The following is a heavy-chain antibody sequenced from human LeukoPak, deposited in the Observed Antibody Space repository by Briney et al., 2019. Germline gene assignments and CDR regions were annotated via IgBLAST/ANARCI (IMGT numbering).Heavy chain of an antibody. V-gene: IGHV3-7*01. CDR3: AKDSYSKGDF. CDR1: GFTFSYHW. J-gene: IGHJ4*02. Sequence: GGSLRLSCAASGFTFSYHWMTWVRQAPGKGLEWVANIKNDGAVKNYVDSVKGRFTISRDNAKNSLYLQMNSLGAEDTAVYYCAKDSYSKGDFWGQGVLVTVSS. CDR2: IKNDGAVK. D-gene: IGHD6-13*01.